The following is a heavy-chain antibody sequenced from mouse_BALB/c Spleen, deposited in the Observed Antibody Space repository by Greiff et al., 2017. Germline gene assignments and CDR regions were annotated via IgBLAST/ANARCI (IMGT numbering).Heavy chain of an antibody. D-gene: IGHD1-2*01. CDR3: ARSGITTAPWELAWLAY. J-gene: IGHJ3*01. V-gene: IGHV1S29*02. Sequence: EVQLQQSGPELVKPGASVKISCKASGFTFTNYNMHWVKQSPGKRLEWIGYIYPCNSGTCYNQKFKSKATLTVDNSSSTAYMELRSLTSEDSAVYYCARSGITTAPWELAWLAYWGQGTLVTVSA. CDR1: GFTFTNYN. CDR2: IYPCNSGT.